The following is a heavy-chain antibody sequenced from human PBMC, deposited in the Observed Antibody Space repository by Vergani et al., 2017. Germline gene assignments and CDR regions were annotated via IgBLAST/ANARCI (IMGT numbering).Heavy chain of an antibody. D-gene: IGHD5-24*01. CDR1: VDSISSGSY. Sequence: PLPYSFPLLFNPSEPLSLTCAVSVDSISSGSYFFWIRHPPGMGLEFIVIIYHIWSTSYSPSLNILVTMSVATYKNQFSLKMRSVNEEDTAVYYCARVEMDSIGTDWGQGTLVTVSS. V-gene: IGHV4-38-2*01. CDR3: ARVEMDSIGTD. J-gene: IGHJ4*02. CDR2: IYHIWST.